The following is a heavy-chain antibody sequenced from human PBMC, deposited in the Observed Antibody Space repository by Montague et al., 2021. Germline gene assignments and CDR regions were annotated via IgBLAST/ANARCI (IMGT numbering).Heavy chain of an antibody. V-gene: IGHV3-7*01. CDR3: ARDPFFGAVDY. CDR2: MNPDGSER. D-gene: IGHD2/OR15-2a*01. J-gene: IGHJ4*02. CDR1: GFIFNNSY. Sequence: SLRLSCAASGFIFNNSYMAWIRQAPGKGLEWVANMNPDGSERYYVDSVRGRFTISRDNAKNSLFLQMSSLRVEDTAVYYCARDPFFGAVDYWGQGTLVTVSS.